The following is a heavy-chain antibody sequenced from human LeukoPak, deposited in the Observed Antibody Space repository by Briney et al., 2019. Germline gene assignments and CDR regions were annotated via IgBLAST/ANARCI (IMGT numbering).Heavy chain of an antibody. Sequence: RPGGSLRLPCAASGFTFSSYAMSWVRQAPGKGLEWVSAISGSGRSTYYAHSVKGRFTISRYNSKNTLYLQMDSLRAEDTAVYYCAKDQYSSGLDAFDIWGQGTMVTVSS. D-gene: IGHD6-19*01. CDR2: ISGSGRST. CDR1: GFTFSSYA. V-gene: IGHV3-23*01. J-gene: IGHJ3*02. CDR3: AKDQYSSGLDAFDI.